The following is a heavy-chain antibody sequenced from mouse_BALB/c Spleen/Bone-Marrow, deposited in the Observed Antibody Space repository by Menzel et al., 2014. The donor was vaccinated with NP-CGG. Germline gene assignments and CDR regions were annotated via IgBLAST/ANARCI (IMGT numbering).Heavy chain of an antibody. CDR1: GFSLTSYG. V-gene: IGHV2-9*02. CDR2: MWAGEDI. J-gene: IGHJ4*01. Sequence: QVQLKDSGPGLVAPSQSLSITCTVSGFSLTSYGVHWVRQPPGKGLEWLGVMWAGEDISYNSALMSRLIISKDSSKSQVFLKMNSLQTDDTAMYYCVREGYFYAMDYWGQGTSVTVSS. CDR3: VREGYFYAMDY.